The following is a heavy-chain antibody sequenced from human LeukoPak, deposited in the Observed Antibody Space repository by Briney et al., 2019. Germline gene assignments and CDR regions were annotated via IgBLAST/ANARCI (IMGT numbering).Heavy chain of an antibody. CDR1: GGSISSYY. D-gene: IGHD2-15*01. V-gene: IGHV4-59*08. CDR3: ARRYCSGGSCYSGGNWFDP. J-gene: IGHJ5*02. Sequence: SETLSLTRTVSGGSISSYYWSWIRQPPGKGLEWIGYIYYSGSTNYNPSLKSRVTISIDTSKNQFSLKLSSVTAADTAVYYCARRYCSGGSCYSGGNWFDPWGQGTLVTVSS. CDR2: IYYSGST.